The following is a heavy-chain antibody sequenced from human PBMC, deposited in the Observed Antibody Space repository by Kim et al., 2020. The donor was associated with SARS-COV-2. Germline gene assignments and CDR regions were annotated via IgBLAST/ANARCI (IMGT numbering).Heavy chain of an antibody. CDR3: ARANIVVVPAALGLGYYYYYGMDV. D-gene: IGHD2-2*01. J-gene: IGHJ6*02. Sequence: SETLSLTCAVYGGSFSGYYWSWIRQPPGKGLEWIGEINHSGSTNSNPSLKSRVTISVDTSKNQFSLKLSSVTAADTAVYYCARANIVVVPAALGLGYYYYYGMDVWGQGTTVTVSS. V-gene: IGHV4-34*01. CDR2: INHSGST. CDR1: GGSFSGYY.